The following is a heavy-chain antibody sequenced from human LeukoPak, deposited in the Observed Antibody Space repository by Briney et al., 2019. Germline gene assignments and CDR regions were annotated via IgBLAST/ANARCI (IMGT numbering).Heavy chain of an antibody. CDR1: GFTFSTYG. J-gene: IGHJ2*01. V-gene: IGHV3-30*18. CDR2: ISNDGSNK. D-gene: IGHD2-2*03. CDR3: AKDVIGFLPEY. Sequence: RGSLRLSCAASGFTFSTYGMHWVGQAPGKGLEWVAVISNDGSNKYYGDSVKGRFTISRDNSKNTLYLQMNSLRAEDTAVYYCAKDVIGFLPEYWGGDTVVTVSS.